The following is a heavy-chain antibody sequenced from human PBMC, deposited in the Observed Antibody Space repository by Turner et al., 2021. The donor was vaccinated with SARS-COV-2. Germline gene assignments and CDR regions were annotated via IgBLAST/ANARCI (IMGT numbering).Heavy chain of an antibody. CDR2: ISDDGSSA. J-gene: IGHJ4*02. CDR1: VFTFSDHW. V-gene: IGHV3-74*01. Sequence: VQLVESGGDFVHPGGSLRLSCVGSVFTFSDHWMHWVRQGPGKGLVWVSRISDDGSSASYGGSVRGRFTVSRDNAKNTLYLQMNSLRPDDTGVYYCTRRGIAAAGNDYWGQGTLVTVSS. D-gene: IGHD6-13*01. CDR3: TRRGIAAAGNDY.